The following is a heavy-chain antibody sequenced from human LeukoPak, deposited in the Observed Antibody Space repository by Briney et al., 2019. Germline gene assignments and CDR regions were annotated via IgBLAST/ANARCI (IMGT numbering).Heavy chain of an antibody. CDR2: IYSGGST. V-gene: IGHV3-53*01. D-gene: IGHD6-19*01. Sequence: QPGGSLRLSCAASGFTVSSNYMSWVRQAPGKGLEWVSVIYSGGSTYYADSVKGRFTISRDNAKNSLYLQMNSLRAEDTAVYYCARGVAVAGERVYYYYGMDVWGQGTTVTVSS. CDR3: ARGVAVAGERVYYYYGMDV. J-gene: IGHJ6*02. CDR1: GFTVSSNY.